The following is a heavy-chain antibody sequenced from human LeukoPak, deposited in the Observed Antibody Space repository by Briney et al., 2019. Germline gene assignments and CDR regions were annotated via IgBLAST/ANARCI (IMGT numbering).Heavy chain of an antibody. CDR2: IWYNASNK. V-gene: IGHV3-33*01. CDR3: VRGVGVSRFNYLDP. D-gene: IGHD1-7*01. CDR1: GFTFSSFG. J-gene: IGHJ5*02. Sequence: GRSLTLSCAASGFTFSSFGMHWVRQAPGKGMEWVADIWYNASNKYYADSVKGRFTISRDNSKNTLYLQMNSLRDDDTAVYYCVRGVGVSRFNYLDPWGQGTLVIVSS.